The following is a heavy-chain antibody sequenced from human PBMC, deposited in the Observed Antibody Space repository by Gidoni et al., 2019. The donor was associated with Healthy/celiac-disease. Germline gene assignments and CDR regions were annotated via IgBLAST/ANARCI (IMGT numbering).Heavy chain of an antibody. CDR2: INHSGST. V-gene: IGHV4-34*01. CDR1: GGSFSGYY. J-gene: IGHJ4*02. CDR3: ARGGRYSYGSFSPYYFDY. D-gene: IGHD5-18*01. Sequence: QVQLQQWGAGLLKPSETLSLTFAVYGGSFSGYYWSWIRQPPGKGLEWIGEINHSGSTNYNPSLKSRVTISVDTSKNQFSLKLSSVTAADTAVYYWARGGRYSYGSFSPYYFDYWGQGTLVTVSS.